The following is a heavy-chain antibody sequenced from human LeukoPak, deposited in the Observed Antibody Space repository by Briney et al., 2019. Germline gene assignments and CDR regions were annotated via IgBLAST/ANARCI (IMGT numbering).Heavy chain of an antibody. CDR3: ARGGDSSGWYH. J-gene: IGHJ5*02. D-gene: IGHD6-19*01. CDR2: INHSGST. Sequence: PSETLSLTCAVYGGSFSGYYWSWIRQPPGKGLEWIGEINHSGSTNYNPSLKSRVTISVDTSKNQFSRKLSTVTAADTAVYYCARGGDSSGWYHWGQGTLVTVSS. V-gene: IGHV4-34*01. CDR1: GGSFSGYY.